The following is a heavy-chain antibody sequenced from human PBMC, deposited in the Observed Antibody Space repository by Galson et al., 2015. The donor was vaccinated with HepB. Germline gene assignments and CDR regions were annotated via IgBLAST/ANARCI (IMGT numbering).Heavy chain of an antibody. CDR2: ISYDGSNK. CDR3: ARTELELIPFFDY. J-gene: IGHJ4*02. V-gene: IGHV3-30-3*01. CDR1: GFTFSSYA. D-gene: IGHD1-7*01. Sequence: SLRLSCAASGFTFSSYAMHWVRQAPGKGLEWVAVISYDGSNKYYADSVKGRFTISRDNSKNTLYLQMNSLRAEDTAVYYCARTELELIPFFDYWGQGTLVTVSS.